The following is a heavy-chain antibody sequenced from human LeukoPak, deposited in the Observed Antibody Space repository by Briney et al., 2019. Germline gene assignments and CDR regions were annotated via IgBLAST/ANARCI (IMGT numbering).Heavy chain of an antibody. CDR3: ARAPTVLVGYCSSSSCQADY. J-gene: IGHJ4*02. CDR2: ISYDGSNK. Sequence: GGSLRLSCAASGFTFSSYAMHWVRQAPGKGLEGVAVISYDGSNKYYADSVKGRFTISRVNAENSLYLQMNSLRVEDTAVYYCARAPTVLVGYCSSSSCQADYWGQGTLVTVSS. CDR1: GFTFSSYA. D-gene: IGHD2-2*01. V-gene: IGHV3-30-3*01.